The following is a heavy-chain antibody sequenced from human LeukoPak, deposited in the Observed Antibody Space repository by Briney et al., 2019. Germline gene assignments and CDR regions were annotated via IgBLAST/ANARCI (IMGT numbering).Heavy chain of an antibody. D-gene: IGHD2-2*02. CDR1: GFTFSGSA. V-gene: IGHV3-73*01. Sequence: GGSLRLSCAASGFTFSGSAMHWVRQASGKGLEWVGRIRSKANSYATAYAASVKGRFTISRDDSKNTAYLQMNSLKTEDTAMYYCTREYCSSTSCYNYWGQGTPVTVSS. J-gene: IGHJ4*02. CDR2: IRSKANSYAT. CDR3: TREYCSSTSCYNY.